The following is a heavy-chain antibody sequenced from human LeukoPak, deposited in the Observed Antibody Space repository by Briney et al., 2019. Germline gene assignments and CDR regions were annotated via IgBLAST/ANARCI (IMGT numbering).Heavy chain of an antibody. Sequence: GASVKVSCKASGYTFTSYGISWVRQAPGQGLEWMGWISAYDGNTNYAQKLQGRVTMTTDTSTSTAYMELRSLRSDDTAVYYCARVGSAYYYYYMDVWGKGTTVTVSS. CDR2: ISAYDGNT. J-gene: IGHJ6*03. CDR3: ARVGSAYYYYYMDV. CDR1: GYTFTSYG. D-gene: IGHD2-15*01. V-gene: IGHV1-18*01.